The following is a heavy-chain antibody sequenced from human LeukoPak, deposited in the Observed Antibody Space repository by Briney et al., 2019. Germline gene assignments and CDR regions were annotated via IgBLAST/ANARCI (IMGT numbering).Heavy chain of an antibody. CDR1: SDSIFTSNW. J-gene: IGHJ6*03. CDR2: IFHSGST. CDR3: ARITYYDYVWGSYRYSAYYYYMDV. D-gene: IGHD3-16*02. Sequence: SETLSLTCTVSSDSIFTSNWWSWVRQPPGKGLEWIGQIFHSGSTSYSPSLKSRVTISMDKSKNQFSLKLSSVTAADTAVYYCARITYYDYVWGSYRYSAYYYYMDVWGKGTTVTVSS. V-gene: IGHV4-4*02.